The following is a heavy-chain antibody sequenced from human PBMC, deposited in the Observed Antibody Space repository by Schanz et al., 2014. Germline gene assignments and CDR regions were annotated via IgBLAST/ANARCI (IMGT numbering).Heavy chain of an antibody. Sequence: EVLLLESGGGLVQPGGSLRLSCAASGFGFSSYSMNWVRQAPGKGLEWVSYISGSSRTIYYADSMKGRFTISRDSAEDSLYLQMNSLRAEDTAVYYCARDRRNADLDDWGQGTLVTASS. CDR3: ARDRRNADLDD. CDR2: ISGSSRTI. CDR1: GFGFSSYS. J-gene: IGHJ4*02. V-gene: IGHV3-48*04. D-gene: IGHD1-1*01.